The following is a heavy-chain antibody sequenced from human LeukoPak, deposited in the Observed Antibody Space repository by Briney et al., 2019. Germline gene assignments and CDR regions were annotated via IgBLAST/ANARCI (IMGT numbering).Heavy chain of an antibody. D-gene: IGHD3-10*01. CDR1: GFTFSDYY. V-gene: IGHV3-11*01. CDR2: ISTSGSTK. J-gene: IGHJ4*02. Sequence: GGSLRLSCAASGFTFSDYYMNWIRQAPGKGLEWVSYISTSGSTKYYADSVKGRFTMSRDNAKNSLYLQVNSLRAEDTAVYYCARNMVRGVIFPLGYWGQGILVTVSS. CDR3: ARNMVRGVIFPLGY.